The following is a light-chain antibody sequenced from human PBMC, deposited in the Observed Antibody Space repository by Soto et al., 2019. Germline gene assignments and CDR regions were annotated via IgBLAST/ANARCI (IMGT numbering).Light chain of an antibody. CDR2: KAS. CDR3: QQYNTYWT. J-gene: IGKJ1*01. CDR1: QSIGSW. V-gene: IGKV1-5*03. Sequence: DIQMTQSPSTLSASVGDRVTISCRASQSIGSWLAWYQQKPGKAPKLLIYKASSLESGVPLRFSGSGSGTEFTLTISILQPDDFATYYCQQYNTYWTFGQRTKVEIK.